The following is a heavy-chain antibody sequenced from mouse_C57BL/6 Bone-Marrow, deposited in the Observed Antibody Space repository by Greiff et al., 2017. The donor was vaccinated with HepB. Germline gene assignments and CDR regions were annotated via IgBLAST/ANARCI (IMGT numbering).Heavy chain of an antibody. CDR2: IDPSDSYT. J-gene: IGHJ2*01. CDR3: ARSVYYDIDY. D-gene: IGHD2-4*01. Sequence: QVQLQQPGAELVMPGASVKLSCKASGYTFTSYWMHWVKKRPGQGLEWIGEIDPSDSYTNYNQKFKGKSTLTVDKSSSTAYMQLSSLTSEDSAVYFCARSVYYDIDYWGQGTTLTVSS. CDR1: GYTFTSYW. V-gene: IGHV1-69*01.